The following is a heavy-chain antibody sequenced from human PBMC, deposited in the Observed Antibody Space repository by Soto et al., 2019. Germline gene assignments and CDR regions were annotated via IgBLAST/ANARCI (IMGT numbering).Heavy chain of an antibody. CDR3: ARGNGDKDGPAMGDGFDI. D-gene: IGHD7-27*01. J-gene: IGHJ3*02. CDR1: GFTFSDYD. V-gene: IGHV3-13*05. CDR2: IGAAGDP. Sequence: MRLSCIVCGFTFSDYDMYWVRQVAGKGLEWVSGIGAAGDPYYAGSVKCRFTISRENAKNSXYLQMRSLTAEDTAVYFCARGNGDKDGPAMGDGFDIWGQGTMVTV.